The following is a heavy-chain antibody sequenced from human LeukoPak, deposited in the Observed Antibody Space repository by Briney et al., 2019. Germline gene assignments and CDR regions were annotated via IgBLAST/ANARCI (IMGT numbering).Heavy chain of an antibody. CDR1: GGSFSGYY. J-gene: IGHJ4*02. D-gene: IGHD3-10*01. Sequence: SETLSLTCAVYGGSFSGYYWSWIRQSPGKGLEWIGEVNHSGSTNYNPSLKSRVTISVDTSKNQFSLKLSSVTAADTAVYYCARGPRITMVRGVPPYFDYWGQGTLVTVSS. V-gene: IGHV4-34*01. CDR3: ARGPRITMVRGVPPYFDY. CDR2: VNHSGST.